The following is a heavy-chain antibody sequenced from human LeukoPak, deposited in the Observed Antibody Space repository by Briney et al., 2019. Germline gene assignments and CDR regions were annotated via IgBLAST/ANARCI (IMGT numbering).Heavy chain of an antibody. CDR2: IIPIFGTA. Sequence: ASVKVSCKASGGTFSSYAISWVRQAPGQGLEWMGGIIPIFGTANYAQKFQGRVTITAGESTSTAYMELSSLRSEDTAVYSCAREVYSSSSSISWFDLWGQGTLVTVSS. CDR3: AREVYSSSSSISWFDL. J-gene: IGHJ5*02. D-gene: IGHD6-6*01. V-gene: IGHV1-69*13. CDR1: GGTFSSYA.